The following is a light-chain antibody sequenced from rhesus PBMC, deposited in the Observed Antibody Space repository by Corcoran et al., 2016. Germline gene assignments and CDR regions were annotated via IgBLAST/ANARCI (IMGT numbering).Light chain of an antibody. CDR3: QHYYDNPLT. J-gene: IGKJ4*01. Sequence: DIQMTQSPSALSASVGDRVTISCRASQNIYSNLAWYQQKQGKAPKLLIYAASSLQTGIPSRFSCSGAGTDVTLPISSLQPEDSAAYYCQHYYDNPLTFGGGTKVELK. CDR1: QNIYSN. V-gene: IGKV1S12*01. CDR2: AAS.